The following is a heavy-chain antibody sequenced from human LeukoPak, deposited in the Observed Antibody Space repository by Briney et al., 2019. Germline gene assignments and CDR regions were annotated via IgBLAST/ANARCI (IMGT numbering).Heavy chain of an antibody. CDR2: IKQDGSEK. Sequence: PGGSLRLSCAASGFTFSSYWMSWVRQAPGKGLEWVANIKQDGSEKYYVDSVKGRFTISRDKAKNSLYLQRNSLRAEDTAVYYCARDQDDYTPLGYWGQGTLVTVSS. J-gene: IGHJ4*02. D-gene: IGHD5-24*01. CDR3: ARDQDDYTPLGY. CDR1: GFTFSSYW. V-gene: IGHV3-7*04.